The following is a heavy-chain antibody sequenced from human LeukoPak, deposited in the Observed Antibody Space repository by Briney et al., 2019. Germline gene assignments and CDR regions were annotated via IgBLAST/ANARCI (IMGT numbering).Heavy chain of an antibody. CDR2: ISYDGSNK. D-gene: IGHD3-3*02. CDR3: ARVSIFGVVSYYYYGMDV. V-gene: IGHV3-30-3*01. J-gene: IGHJ6*02. CDR1: GFTLSSYA. Sequence: GGSLRLSCAVSGFTLSSYAMSWFRQAPGKGLEWVAVISYDGSNKYYADSVKGRFTISRDNSKNTLYLQMNSLRAEDTAVYYCARVSIFGVVSYYYYGMDVWGQGTTVTVSS.